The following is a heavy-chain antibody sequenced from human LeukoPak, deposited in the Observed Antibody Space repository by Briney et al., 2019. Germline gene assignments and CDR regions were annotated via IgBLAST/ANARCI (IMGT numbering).Heavy chain of an antibody. Sequence: GRSLRLSCAASGFTFSSYGMHWVRQAPGKGLEWVAVIWYDGSNKYYADSVKGRFTISRDNSKNTRYLQMNSLRAEDTAVYYCARAGDSSGYYQPHFDYWGQGTLVTVSS. CDR3: ARAGDSSGYYQPHFDY. CDR1: GFTFSSYG. D-gene: IGHD3-22*01. J-gene: IGHJ4*02. V-gene: IGHV3-33*01. CDR2: IWYDGSNK.